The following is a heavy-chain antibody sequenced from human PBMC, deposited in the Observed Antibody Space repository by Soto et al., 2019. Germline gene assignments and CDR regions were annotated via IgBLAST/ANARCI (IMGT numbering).Heavy chain of an antibody. J-gene: IGHJ6*03. CDR1: GDSVSSNSAA. V-gene: IGHV6-1*01. CDR3: ARAITGNSRLYYYYYMDV. D-gene: IGHD1-20*01. Sequence: QVQLQQSGPGLVKPSQTLSLTCAISGDSVSSNSAAWNWIRQSPSRGLEWLGRTHYRYKLYNDYAVSVKSRITINPDTSKNQFSLQLNSVTPEDTAVYYCARAITGNSRLYYYYYMDVWGKGTTVTVSS. CDR2: THYRYKLYN.